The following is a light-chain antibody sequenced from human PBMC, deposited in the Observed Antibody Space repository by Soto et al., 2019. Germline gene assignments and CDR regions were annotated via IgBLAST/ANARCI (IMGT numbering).Light chain of an antibody. CDR2: DNN. CDR3: ATWDSSLTAVV. J-gene: IGLJ2*01. CDR1: SSNLGNNY. V-gene: IGLV1-51*01. Sequence: QSVLTQPPSVSAAPGQKVTISCSGSSSNLGNNYVSWYQQLPGTAPKLLIYDNNQRPSGIPDRFSGSKSGTSATLGITGLQTGDEADYYCATWDSSLTAVVFGGGTKLTVL.